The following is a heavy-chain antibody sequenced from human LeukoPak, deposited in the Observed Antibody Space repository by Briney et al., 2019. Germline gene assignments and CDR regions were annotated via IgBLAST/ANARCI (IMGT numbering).Heavy chain of an antibody. Sequence: SETLSLTCTVSGGSISSSSYYWGWIRQPPGKGLEWIGSIYYSGSTYYNPSLKSRVTISVDTSKNQFSLKLSSVTAADTAVYYCARQKDRRGGWNIAARPGGHWNFDYWGQGTLVTVSS. CDR2: IYYSGST. J-gene: IGHJ4*02. D-gene: IGHD6-6*01. V-gene: IGHV4-39*01. CDR1: GGSISSSSYY. CDR3: ARQKDRRGGWNIAARPGGHWNFDY.